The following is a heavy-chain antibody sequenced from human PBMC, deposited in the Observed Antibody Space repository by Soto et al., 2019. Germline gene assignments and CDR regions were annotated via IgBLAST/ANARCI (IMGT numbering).Heavy chain of an antibody. Sequence: KPSETLSLTCTVSGGSISSGGYYWSWIRQHPGKGLEWIGYIYYSGSTYYNPSLKSRVTISVDTSKNQFSLKLSSVTAADTAVYYCARDLRWSSGTAPKYYYYGMDVWRQGTTVTVSS. CDR1: GGSISSGGYY. V-gene: IGHV4-31*03. D-gene: IGHD3-10*01. CDR2: IYYSGST. J-gene: IGHJ6*02. CDR3: ARDLRWSSGTAPKYYYYGMDV.